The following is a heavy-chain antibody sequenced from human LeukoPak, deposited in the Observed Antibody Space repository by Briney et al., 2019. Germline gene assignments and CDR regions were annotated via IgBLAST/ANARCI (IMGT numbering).Heavy chain of an antibody. Sequence: ASVKVSYKVSRYTSSPHLMHWVRSAPGQGPEWMGWINPNSGGTNYAQKFQGRVTMTRDTSISTAYMELSRLRSDDTAVYYCARDKGSGYHYYFDYWGQGTLVTVSS. CDR2: INPNSGGT. V-gene: IGHV1-2*02. CDR3: ARDKGSGYHYYFDY. CDR1: RYTSSPHL. J-gene: IGHJ4*01. D-gene: IGHD5-12*01.